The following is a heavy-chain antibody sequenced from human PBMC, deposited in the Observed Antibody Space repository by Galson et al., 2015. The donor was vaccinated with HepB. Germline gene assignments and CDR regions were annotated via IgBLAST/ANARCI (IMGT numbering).Heavy chain of an antibody. V-gene: IGHV4-34*01. D-gene: IGHD6-13*01. CDR1: RGSLSGYF. Sequence: ETLSLTCAVSRGSLSGYFWSWIRQSPGEGLEWIGEINHSGNTNFHPSLKSRVTMSLDTSKNQFSLNLTSVTAADTAVYYCARGELTSTWAAPGYWGQGIPVTVSP. CDR2: INHSGNT. J-gene: IGHJ4*02. CDR3: ARGELTSTWAAPGY.